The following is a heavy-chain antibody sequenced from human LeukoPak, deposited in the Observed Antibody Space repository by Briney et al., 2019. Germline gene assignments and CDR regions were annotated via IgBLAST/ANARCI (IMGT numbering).Heavy chain of an antibody. J-gene: IGHJ4*02. CDR3: ATDPEYCSSTSCYVTDY. CDR2: IREDGSEK. D-gene: IGHD2-2*01. V-gene: IGHV3-7*03. Sequence: GGSLRLSCAASGFTFSAYWMSWVRQAPGKGLEWVANIREDGSEKYYVDSVKGQFTISRDNAKNSLFLQMDSLRAEDTAVYYCATDPEYCSSTSCYVTDYWGQGTLVTVSS. CDR1: GFTFSAYW.